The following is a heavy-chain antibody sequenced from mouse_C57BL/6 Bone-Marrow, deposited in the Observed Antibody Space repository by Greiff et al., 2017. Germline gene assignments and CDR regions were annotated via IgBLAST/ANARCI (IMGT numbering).Heavy chain of an antibody. CDR2: IWWDDDK. CDR3: ARVPPYYGNGAWFAY. CDR1: GFSLSTFGMG. V-gene: IGHV8-8*01. J-gene: IGHJ3*01. D-gene: IGHD2-10*01. Sequence: QVTLKESGPGILQPSQTLSLTCSFSGFSLSTFGMGVGWIRQPSGKGLEWLAHIWWDDDKYYNPALKSRLTISKDTSKNQVFLKIANVDTADTATYYCARVPPYYGNGAWFAYWGQGTLVTVSA.